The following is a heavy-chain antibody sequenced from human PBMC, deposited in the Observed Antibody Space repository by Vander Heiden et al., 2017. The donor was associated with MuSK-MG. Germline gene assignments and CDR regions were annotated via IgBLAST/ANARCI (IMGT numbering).Heavy chain of an antibody. Sequence: EVQLVQSGAEVKKPGEALKISCKGSGYSFTSYWIGWVRQMPGKGLEWMGIIYPGDSDTRYSPSFQGQVTISADKSISTAYLQWSSLKASDTAMYYCARHRAARGYYYYMDVWGKGTTVTVSS. V-gene: IGHV5-51*01. J-gene: IGHJ6*03. CDR3: ARHRAARGYYYYMDV. CDR2: IYPGDSDT. CDR1: GYSFTSYW. D-gene: IGHD6-6*01.